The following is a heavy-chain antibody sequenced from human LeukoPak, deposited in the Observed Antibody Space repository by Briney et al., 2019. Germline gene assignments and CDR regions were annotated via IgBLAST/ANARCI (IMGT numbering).Heavy chain of an antibody. D-gene: IGHD3-22*01. CDR2: IYTSGST. J-gene: IGHJ4*02. CDR3: ARGRAYYDSTGYGY. CDR1: GGSISSGSYY. Sequence: SQTLSLTCTVSGGSISSGSYYWSWIRQPAGKGLEWIGRIYTSGSTNYNPSLKSRVTISVDTSKNQFSLKLSSVTAADTAVYYCARGRAYYDSTGYGYWGQGTLVSVSS. V-gene: IGHV4-61*02.